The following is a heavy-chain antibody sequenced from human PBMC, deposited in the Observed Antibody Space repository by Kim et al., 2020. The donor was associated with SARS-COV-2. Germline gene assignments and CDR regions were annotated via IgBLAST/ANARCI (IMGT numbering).Heavy chain of an antibody. CDR1: GFTFSSYE. V-gene: IGHV3-48*03. D-gene: IGHD3-3*01. J-gene: IGHJ4*02. CDR3: ARDTTYYDFWSGYDY. Sequence: GGSLRLSCAASGFTFSSYEMNWVRQAPGKGLEWVSYISSSGSTIYYADSVKGRFTISRDNAKNSLYLQMNSLRAEDTAVYYCARDTTYYDFWSGYDYWGQGTLVTVSS. CDR2: ISSSGSTI.